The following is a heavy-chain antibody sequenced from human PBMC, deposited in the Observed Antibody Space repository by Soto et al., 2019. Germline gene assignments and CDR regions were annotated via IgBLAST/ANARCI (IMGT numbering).Heavy chain of an antibody. V-gene: IGHV3-74*01. CDR3: TRDAYHGMDV. CDR1: GFTFSSYW. J-gene: IGHJ6*02. CDR2: INSDGSST. Sequence: GGSLRLSCAASGFTFSSYWMHWVRQAPGKGLVWVSRINSDGSSTSYVDSVKGRFTISRDNAKNTLYLQMNSLRVDDTAVYYCTRDAYHGMDVWGQGTTVTVSS.